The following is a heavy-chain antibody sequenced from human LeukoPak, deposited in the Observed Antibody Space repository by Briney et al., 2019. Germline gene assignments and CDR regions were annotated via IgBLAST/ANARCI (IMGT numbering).Heavy chain of an antibody. CDR1: GFTFSSYA. J-gene: IGHJ4*02. Sequence: GGSLRLSCAASGFTFSSYAMHWVRQAPGKGLEWVAVISYDGSNKYYADSVKGRFTISRDDAKNSLYLQMNSLRAEDTAVYYCARAFVVGYVHWGQGTLVTVSS. CDR2: ISYDGSNK. CDR3: ARAFVVGYVH. V-gene: IGHV3-30-3*01. D-gene: IGHD5-12*01.